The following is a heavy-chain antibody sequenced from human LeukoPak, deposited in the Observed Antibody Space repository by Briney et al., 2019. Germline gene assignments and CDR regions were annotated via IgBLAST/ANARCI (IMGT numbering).Heavy chain of an antibody. CDR1: GYTFTSYG. J-gene: IGHJ1*01. CDR3: ASEPLTYYYDSSGYQGYFQH. D-gene: IGHD3-22*01. V-gene: IGHV1-18*01. Sequence: ASVKVSCKASGYTFTSYGISWVRQAPGQGLEWMGWISAYNGNTNYAQKLQGRVTMTTDTSTSTAYMELRSLRSDDTAVYYCASEPLTYYYDSSGYQGYFQHWGQGTLVTVSS. CDR2: ISAYNGNT.